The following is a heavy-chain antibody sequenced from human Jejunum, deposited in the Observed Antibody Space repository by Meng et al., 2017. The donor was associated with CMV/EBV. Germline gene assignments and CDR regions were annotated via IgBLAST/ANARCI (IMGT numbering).Heavy chain of an antibody. CDR1: GFTFRNYW. CDR3: ARDGGRKEDY. D-gene: IGHD3-16*01. J-gene: IGHJ4*02. Sequence: CAASGFTFRNYWMTWVRQAPGKGLEWVANIKEDGSEMYYVDSVKDRFTISRDNTKNSLYLQMISLRAEDTAVYYCARDGGRKEDYWGQGTLVTVSS. CDR2: IKEDGSEM. V-gene: IGHV3-7*01.